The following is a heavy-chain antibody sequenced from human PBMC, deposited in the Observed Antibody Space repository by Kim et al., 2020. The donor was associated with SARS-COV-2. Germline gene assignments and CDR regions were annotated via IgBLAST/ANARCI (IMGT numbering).Heavy chain of an antibody. D-gene: IGHD3-10*01. CDR3: ARDRIAARPYGSGPRRNDAFDI. V-gene: IGHV4-59*01. CDR2: IYYSGST. Sequence: SETLSLTCTVSGGSISSYYWSWIRQPPGKGLEWIGYIYYSGSTNYNPSLKSRVTISVDTSKNQFSLKLSSVTAADTAVYYCARDRIAARPYGSGPRRNDAFDIWGQGTLVTVSS. CDR1: GGSISSYY. J-gene: IGHJ3*02.